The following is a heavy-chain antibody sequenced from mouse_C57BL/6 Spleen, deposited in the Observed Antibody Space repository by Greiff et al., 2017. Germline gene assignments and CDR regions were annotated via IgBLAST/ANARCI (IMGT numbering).Heavy chain of an antibody. CDR3: TTSSWGCC. CDR1: GFNIKDDY. J-gene: IGHJ2*01. Sequence: VQLQQSGAELVRPGASVKLSCTASGFNIKDDYMHWVKQRPEQGLEWIGWIDPENGDTAYASKFQGKATITADTSSNTAYLQLSSLTSEDTAVYYCTTSSWGCCWGQGITLTVSS. CDR2: IDPENGDT. D-gene: IGHD1-1*01. V-gene: IGHV14-4*01.